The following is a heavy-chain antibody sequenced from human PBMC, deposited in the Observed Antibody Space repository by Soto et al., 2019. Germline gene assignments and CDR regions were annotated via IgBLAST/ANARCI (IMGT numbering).Heavy chain of an antibody. D-gene: IGHD5-12*01. CDR1: GFTFSDYY. CDR2: ITSSRSNFT. J-gene: IGHJ4*02. Sequence: QVQLVESGGGLVKPGGSLRLSCAASGFTFSDYYMSWIRQAPGKGLEWVSYITSSRSNFTNYADSVKGRFTISRDNAKNSVYLQMDSLRVEDRAVYYCVRDRGYSGFFYWGQGVLVTVSA. V-gene: IGHV3-11*06. CDR3: VRDRGYSGFFY.